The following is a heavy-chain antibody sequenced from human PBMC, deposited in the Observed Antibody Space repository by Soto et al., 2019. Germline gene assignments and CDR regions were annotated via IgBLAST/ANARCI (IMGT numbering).Heavy chain of an antibody. CDR2: IWYDGSKE. D-gene: IGHD2-8*01. CDR3: ARDNGGGPFQYGMDV. V-gene: IGHV3-33*01. Sequence: QVQLGEAGGGVVQPGRSLRLSCAASGFTFSNYAIHWVRQAPGKALEWVAVIWYDGSKEYYADSVKGRIIISRDNSKKTVYLQMNSLRAEDRAVYYCARDNGGGPFQYGMDVWGQGTTVTVSS. CDR1: GFTFSNYA. J-gene: IGHJ6*02.